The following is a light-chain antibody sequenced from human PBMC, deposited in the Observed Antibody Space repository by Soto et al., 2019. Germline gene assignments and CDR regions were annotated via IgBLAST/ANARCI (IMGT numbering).Light chain of an antibody. V-gene: IGKV1-39*01. CDR2: AAS. CDR1: QSISSY. Sequence: DIQMTQSPSSLSASVGDRVTITCRASQSISSYLNWYQQKPGKAPKLLIYAASSLQSGVPSRFSGSGSGTDFTLAISSLQPEDFANYYCQQSYSTPLTVGQGTKLEIK. J-gene: IGKJ2*01. CDR3: QQSYSTPLT.